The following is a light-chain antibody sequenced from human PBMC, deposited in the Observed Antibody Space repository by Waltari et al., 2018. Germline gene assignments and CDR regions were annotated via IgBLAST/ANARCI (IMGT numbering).Light chain of an antibody. J-gene: IGKJ4*01. CDR1: QNVKTY. CDR3: QQREAWPLT. Sequence: EIVLTQSPATLSLSQGETATLSCRASQNVKTYLAWYQQKPVQSPRLLIFAASARDSDIPTRFSGSGAGTNFTLTIAGLEPEDFAFYYCQQREAWPLTFGGGTKVEI. V-gene: IGKV3-11*01. CDR2: AAS.